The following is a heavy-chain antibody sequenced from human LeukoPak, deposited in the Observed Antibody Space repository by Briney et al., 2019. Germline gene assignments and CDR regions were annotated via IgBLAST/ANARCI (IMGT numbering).Heavy chain of an antibody. CDR3: ARGTYIVATNYAFDI. J-gene: IGHJ3*02. Sequence: GGSLRLSCAASGFTFSSYGMHWVRQAPGKGLEWVAVISYDGSNKYYTDSVKGRFTISRDNSKNTPYLQMNSLRAEDTAVYYCARGTYIVATNYAFDIWGQGTMVTVSS. CDR2: ISYDGSNK. D-gene: IGHD5-12*01. V-gene: IGHV3-30*03. CDR1: GFTFSSYG.